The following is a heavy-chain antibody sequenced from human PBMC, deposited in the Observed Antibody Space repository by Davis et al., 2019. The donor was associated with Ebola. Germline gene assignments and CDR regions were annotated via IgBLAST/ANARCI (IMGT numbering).Heavy chain of an antibody. CDR3: ARAVAVTGEHFDH. D-gene: IGHD6-19*01. Sequence: ASVKVSCKASGGTFSSYAISWVRQAPGQGLEWMGRINPNSGGTNYAQNFQGRVTMTRDTSISTAYMDLSSLTSDDTAVYYCARAVAVTGEHFDHWGQGTLVTVSS. CDR2: INPNSGGT. J-gene: IGHJ4*02. CDR1: GGTFSSYA. V-gene: IGHV1-2*06.